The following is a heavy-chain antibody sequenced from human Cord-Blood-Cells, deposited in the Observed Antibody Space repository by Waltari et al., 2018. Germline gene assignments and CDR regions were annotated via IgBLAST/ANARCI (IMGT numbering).Heavy chain of an antibody. J-gene: IGHJ4*02. V-gene: IGHV3-49*03. D-gene: IGHD1-26*01. CDR1: GFTFGVYA. CDR2: IRSKAYGGTT. Sequence: EVQLVESGGGLVQPGRSLRLSCTASGFTFGVYAMSWFRQAPGKGLGWVGFIRSKAYGGTTEYAASVKGRFTISRDDSKSIAYLQMNSLKTEDTAVYYCTREGSGSYSCDYWGQGTLVTVSS. CDR3: TREGSGSYSCDY.